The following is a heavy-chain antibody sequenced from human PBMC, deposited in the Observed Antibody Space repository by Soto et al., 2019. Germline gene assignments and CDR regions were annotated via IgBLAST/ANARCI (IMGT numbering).Heavy chain of an antibody. CDR1: GLTFSSYA. J-gene: IGHJ4*02. CDR3: AKGRLRMVRAYYFDY. D-gene: IGHD3-10*01. CDR2: ISGSGGST. Sequence: PGGSLRLSCAASGLTFSSYAMSWVRQAPGKGLEWVSAISGSGGSTYYADSVKGRFTISRDNSKNTLYLQMNSLRAEDTAVYYCAKGRLRMVRAYYFDYWGQGTLVTVSS. V-gene: IGHV3-23*01.